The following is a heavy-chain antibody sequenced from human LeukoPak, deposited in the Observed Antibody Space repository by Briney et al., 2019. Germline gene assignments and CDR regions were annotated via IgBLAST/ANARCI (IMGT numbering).Heavy chain of an antibody. V-gene: IGHV5-51*01. CDR3: ARRDGYTLL. CDR1: GYSLSSNW. Sequence: GESLKISCKGSGYSLSSNWIAWVRRMPGKGLEWMGIINPADSETKYSPSFQGQVTFSADKSISTAYLQWTSLTASDTAIYYCARRDGYTLLWGQGTKVTVSS. CDR2: INPADSET. J-gene: IGHJ3*01. D-gene: IGHD5-24*01.